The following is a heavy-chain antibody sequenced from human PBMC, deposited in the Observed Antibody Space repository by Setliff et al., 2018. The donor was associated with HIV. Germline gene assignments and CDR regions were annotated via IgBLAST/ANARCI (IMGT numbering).Heavy chain of an antibody. D-gene: IGHD3-3*01. CDR1: GGSISSSSYY. CDR2: IYTTGIT. J-gene: IGHJ4*02. V-gene: IGHV4-61*02. Sequence: SQTLSLTCTVSGGSISSSSYYWGWIRQPPGKGLEWIGRIYTTGITNYIPSLKSRVTISLDTSKNQFSLKLTSVTAADTAVFYCARVPFTTGFDYWGQGILVTVSS. CDR3: ARVPFTTGFDY.